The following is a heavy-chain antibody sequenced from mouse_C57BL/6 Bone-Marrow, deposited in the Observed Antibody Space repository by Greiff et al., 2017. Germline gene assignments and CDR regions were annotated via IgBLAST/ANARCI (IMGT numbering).Heavy chain of an antibody. CDR3: ARGEYEYAGGAWFAF. Sequence: VHLVESGPELVKPGASVKISCKASGYAFSSSWMNWVKQRPGKGLEWIGRIYPGDGDTHYNGKFKGKATLTADKSSSTAYMQLSSLTSEDSAVYFCARGEYEYAGGAWFAFGGQGTRVTVSA. V-gene: IGHV1-82*01. D-gene: IGHD2-4*01. J-gene: IGHJ3*01. CDR1: GYAFSSSW. CDR2: IYPGDGDT.